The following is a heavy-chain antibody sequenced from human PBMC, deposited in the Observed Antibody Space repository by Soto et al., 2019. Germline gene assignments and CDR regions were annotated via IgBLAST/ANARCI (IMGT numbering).Heavy chain of an antibody. CDR1: GITFRNYG. CDR3: ARVKFYYNNLSGNPLNAFDI. V-gene: IGHV3-48*01. CDR2: IGIGSSTK. Sequence: PGGSLRLSCAASGITFRNYGMNWVRQAPGKGLEWVSYIGIGSSTKYYADSVKGRITISRDNAKNSLYLQMNGLRAEDTAAYYCARVKFYYNNLSGNPLNAFDIWGQGTMVTVAS. J-gene: IGHJ3*02. D-gene: IGHD3-10*01.